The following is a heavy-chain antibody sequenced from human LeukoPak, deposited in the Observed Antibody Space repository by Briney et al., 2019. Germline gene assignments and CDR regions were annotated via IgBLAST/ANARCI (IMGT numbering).Heavy chain of an antibody. CDR3: ARRSYYYDSSGAFDY. J-gene: IGHJ4*02. Sequence: SETLSLTCTVSGGSISSYYWSWIRQPPGKGLEWIGYIYYSRSTNYNPSLKSRVTISVDTSKNQFSLKLSSVTAADTAVYYCARRSYYYDSSGAFDYWGQGTLVTVSS. CDR1: GGSISSYY. V-gene: IGHV4-59*01. CDR2: IYYSRST. D-gene: IGHD3-22*01.